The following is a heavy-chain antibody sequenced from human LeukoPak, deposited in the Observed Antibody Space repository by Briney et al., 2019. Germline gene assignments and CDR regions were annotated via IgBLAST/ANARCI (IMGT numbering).Heavy chain of an antibody. CDR2: TYYTSKWYN. CDR1: GDIVSASSTA. CDR3: VSGPRSAFDR. V-gene: IGHV6-1*01. J-gene: IGHJ4*02. Sequence: SQTLSLTCAISGDIVSASSTAWNWIGQSPSRGLEWLGRTYYTSKWYNDYAVSVKSRITINPDTSKNQFSLQLNSVTPEDTAVYYCVSGPRSAFDRWGQGTLVTVSS.